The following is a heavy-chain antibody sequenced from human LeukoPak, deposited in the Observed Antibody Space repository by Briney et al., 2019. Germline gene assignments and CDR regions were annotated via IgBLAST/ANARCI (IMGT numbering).Heavy chain of an antibody. CDR3: ATCRPSSWYSFDF. J-gene: IGHJ4*02. V-gene: IGHV3-48*03. CDR1: RFTFSHYQ. CDR2: ISSSGITI. D-gene: IGHD6-13*01. Sequence: GWTLRLSCAASRFTFSHYQLYWVRQDPGKGLEWLPYISSSGITINYADSVKGRFTTSRDNSKNSLYLQMNSLRGEDTAVYYCATCRPSSWYSFDFWGQGALVTVSS.